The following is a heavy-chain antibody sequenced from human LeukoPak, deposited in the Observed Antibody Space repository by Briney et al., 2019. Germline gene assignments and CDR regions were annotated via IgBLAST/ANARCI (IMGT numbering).Heavy chain of an antibody. Sequence: ASVKVSCKVSGYTLTELSMHWVRQAPGKGLEWMGGFDPEDGETIYAQKFQGRVTMTEDTSTDTAYMELSSLGSEDTAVYYCATDNGDFWSGYFFPSFDYWGQGTLVTVSS. D-gene: IGHD3-3*01. V-gene: IGHV1-24*01. CDR3: ATDNGDFWSGYFFPSFDY. CDR1: GYTLTELS. CDR2: FDPEDGET. J-gene: IGHJ4*02.